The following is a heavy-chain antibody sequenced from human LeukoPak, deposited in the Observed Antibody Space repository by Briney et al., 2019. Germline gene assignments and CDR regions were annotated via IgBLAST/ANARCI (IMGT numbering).Heavy chain of an antibody. J-gene: IGHJ3*02. CDR1: GFTFSSYS. V-gene: IGHV3-21*01. Sequence: GGSLRLSCAASGFTFSSYSMNWVRQAPGKGLEWVSSISSSSSYIYYADSVKGRFTISRDNAKNLLYPQMNSLRAEDTAVYYCARDRGSGSTGAFDIWGQGTMVTVSS. CDR2: ISSSSSYI. CDR3: ARDRGSGSTGAFDI. D-gene: IGHD1-26*01.